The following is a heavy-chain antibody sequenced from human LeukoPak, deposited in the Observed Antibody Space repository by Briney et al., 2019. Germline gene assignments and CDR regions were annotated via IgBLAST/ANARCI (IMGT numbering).Heavy chain of an antibody. CDR1: GYSFTSYY. CDR2: INPSGGST. CDR3: ARDPGRPYYYYYMDI. V-gene: IGHV1-46*01. J-gene: IGHJ6*03. Sequence: ASVKVSCKASGYSFTSYYMHWMRQAPGQGLEWMGIINPSGGSTSYAQKFQGRVTMTRDTSTSTVYMELSSLRSEDTAVYYCARDPGRPYYYYYMDIWGKGSTVTVSS.